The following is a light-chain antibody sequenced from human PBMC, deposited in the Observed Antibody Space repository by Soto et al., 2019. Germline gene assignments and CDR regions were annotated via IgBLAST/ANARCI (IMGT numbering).Light chain of an antibody. J-gene: IGKJ2*01. CDR2: DAS. V-gene: IGKV3-11*01. Sequence: EIVLTQSPATLSWSPGERATLSCRASQSVSSYLAWYQQKPGQATRLLIYDASNRATGIPARFSGSGSGTDFTLTISSLEPEDFAVYYCQQRSNWPPYTFGQGTKLEIK. CDR1: QSVSSY. CDR3: QQRSNWPPYT.